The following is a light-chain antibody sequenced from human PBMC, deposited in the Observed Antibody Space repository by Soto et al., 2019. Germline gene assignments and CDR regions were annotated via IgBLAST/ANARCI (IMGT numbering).Light chain of an antibody. J-gene: IGKJ2*01. CDR1: QSISSSY. V-gene: IGKV3-20*01. CDR2: DTS. Sequence: EIVLTQSPGTLSLSPGERATLSCRASQSISSSYLAWYQQKPGQAPRLLIYDTSSRATGIPDRFSGSGSGTDFTLTISRLEPEDSAVYYCQQYGSSYTFGQGTKLEIK. CDR3: QQYGSSYT.